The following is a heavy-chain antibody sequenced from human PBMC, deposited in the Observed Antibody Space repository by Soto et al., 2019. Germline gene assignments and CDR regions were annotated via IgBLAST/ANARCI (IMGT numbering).Heavy chain of an antibody. V-gene: IGHV5-51*01. Sequence: GESLKISCKGSGYFFTRNWIGWVRQMPGKGLEWMGIIYPGDSDTKYSPSFQGQVTISADKSMSTAYLQWSRSKASDTAMYYCARLLGGTSVDYWGQGTLVTVSS. CDR3: ARLLGGTSVDY. J-gene: IGHJ4*02. CDR1: GYFFTRNW. CDR2: IYPGDSDT. D-gene: IGHD2-8*02.